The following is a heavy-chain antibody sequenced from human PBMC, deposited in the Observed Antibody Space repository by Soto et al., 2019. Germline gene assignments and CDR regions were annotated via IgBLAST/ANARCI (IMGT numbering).Heavy chain of an antibody. CDR3: ATHGLLWFGDPRGYYYGMDV. CDR1: GYTFTSYA. CDR2: INAGNGNT. J-gene: IGHJ6*02. D-gene: IGHD3-10*01. V-gene: IGHV1-3*01. Sequence: ASVKVSCKASGYTFTSYAMHWVRQAPGQRLEWMGWINAGNGNTKYAQKFQGRVTMTRDTSTDTAYMELSSLRSEDTAVYYCATHGLLWFGDPRGYYYGMDVWGQGTTVTVSS.